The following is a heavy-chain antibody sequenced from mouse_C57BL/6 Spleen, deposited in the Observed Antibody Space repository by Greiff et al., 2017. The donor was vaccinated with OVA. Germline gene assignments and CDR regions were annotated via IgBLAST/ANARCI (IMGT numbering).Heavy chain of an antibody. CDR3: ARGDYGHEGYAMDY. Sequence: VQLQQPGAELVKPGASVKMSCKASGYTFTSYWITWVKQRPGQGLEWIGDIYPGSGSTNYNEKFKSKATLTVDTSSSTAYMQLSSLTSEDSAVYYCARGDYGHEGYAMDYWGQGTSVTVSS. V-gene: IGHV1-55*01. J-gene: IGHJ4*01. CDR2: IYPGSGST. D-gene: IGHD2-2*01. CDR1: GYTFTSYW.